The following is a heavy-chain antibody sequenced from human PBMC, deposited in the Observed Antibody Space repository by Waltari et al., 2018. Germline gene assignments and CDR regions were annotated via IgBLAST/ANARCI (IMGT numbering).Heavy chain of an antibody. CDR3: ARGTMTGDFDY. Sequence: QVQLQQWGAGLLKPSETLSLTCAVHGGSFSGYSWTWIRQPPGKGLEWIGEINHSGSTNYNPSLKSRVTISVDTSKNQFSLKLSSVTAADTAVYYCARGTMTGDFDYWGQGTLVTVSS. J-gene: IGHJ4*02. CDR1: GGSFSGYS. D-gene: IGHD3-10*01. V-gene: IGHV4-34*01. CDR2: INHSGST.